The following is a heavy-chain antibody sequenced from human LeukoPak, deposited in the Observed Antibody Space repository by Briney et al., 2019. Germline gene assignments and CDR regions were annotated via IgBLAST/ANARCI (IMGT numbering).Heavy chain of an antibody. CDR2: IYYSGST. CDR1: GGSISSYY. Sequence: SETLSLTCTVSGGSISSYYWSWIRQPPGKGLEWIGYIYYSGSTNYNPSLKSRVTISVDTSKNQFSLKLSSVTAADTAVYYCARGSSRGWFDPWGQGTLVAVSS. CDR3: ARGSSRGWFDP. V-gene: IGHV4-59*01. J-gene: IGHJ5*02.